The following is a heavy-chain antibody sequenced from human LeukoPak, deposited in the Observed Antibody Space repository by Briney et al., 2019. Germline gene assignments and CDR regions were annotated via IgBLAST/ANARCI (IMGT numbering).Heavy chain of an antibody. V-gene: IGHV4-34*01. CDR3: ARMFRQRQVRKQYYGLDV. CDR1: DGSFSGFY. CDR2: INHSGTT. J-gene: IGHJ6*02. D-gene: IGHD6-19*01. Sequence: SQTLSLTCAVYDGSFSGFYCTSIRQSPGKGLEWIGEINHSGTTYINPSLKSQVSISVDTSKNQFSLKLNSVSGADRGFCYCARMFRQRQVRKQYYGLDVWGQGTTVTISS.